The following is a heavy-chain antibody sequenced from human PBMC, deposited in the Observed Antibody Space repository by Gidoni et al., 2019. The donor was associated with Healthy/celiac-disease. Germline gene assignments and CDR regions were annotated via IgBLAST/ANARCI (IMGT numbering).Heavy chain of an antibody. CDR3: AKGNGAPCYYYGMDV. Sequence: EVQLLESGGGLVQPGGSLRLSCAASGFTFSSYAMSWVRQAPGKGLEWVSAISGSGGSTYYADTVKGRFTISRDNSKNTLYLQMNSLRAEDTAVYYCAKGNGAPCYYYGMDVWGQGTTVTVSS. V-gene: IGHV3-23*01. D-gene: IGHD1-1*01. J-gene: IGHJ6*02. CDR1: GFTFSSYA. CDR2: ISGSGGST.